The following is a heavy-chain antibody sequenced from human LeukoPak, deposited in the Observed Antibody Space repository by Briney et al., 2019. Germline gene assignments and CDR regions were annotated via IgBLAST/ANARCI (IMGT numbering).Heavy chain of an antibody. CDR3: ARDLRAVAGTGLGY. CDR1: GYTFTSYA. V-gene: IGHV1-3*01. CDR2: INAGNGNT. Sequence: ASVKVSCKASGYTFTSYAMHWVRPAPGQRREWMGWINAGNGNTKYSQKFQGRVTITRDTSASTAYMELSSLRSEDTAVYYCARDLRAVAGTGLGYWGQGTLVTVSS. D-gene: IGHD6-19*01. J-gene: IGHJ4*02.